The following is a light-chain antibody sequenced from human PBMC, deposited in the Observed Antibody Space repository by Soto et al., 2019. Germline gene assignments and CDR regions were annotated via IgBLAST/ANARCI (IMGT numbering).Light chain of an antibody. CDR3: QQYGSSGT. CDR1: QTVSSS. V-gene: IGKV3-11*01. CDR2: EAS. Sequence: EIVLTQPPATLSLSPWERATLSCRASQTVSSSLAWYQQKPGQAPRLLIYEASNRATGIPARFSGGGSGTDFTLTISRLEPEDFAVYYRQQYGSSGTFGQGTKVDIK. J-gene: IGKJ1*01.